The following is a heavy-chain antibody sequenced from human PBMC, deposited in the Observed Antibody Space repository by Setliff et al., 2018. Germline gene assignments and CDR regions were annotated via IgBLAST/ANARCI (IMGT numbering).Heavy chain of an antibody. CDR3: SRLVRYCTTTSCQRLSGDEY. J-gene: IGHJ4*02. D-gene: IGHD2-2*01. CDR1: GYTFTNYG. V-gene: IGHV1-18*01. CDR2: ISPYSGNT. Sequence: ASVKVSCKASGYTFTNYGVTWVRQAPGQGLEWMGWISPYSGNTYYAPELQGRVTLTTDTSTTTAYLELRSLTSDDTAVYYCSRLVRYCTTTSCQRLSGDEYWGQGTLVTVSS.